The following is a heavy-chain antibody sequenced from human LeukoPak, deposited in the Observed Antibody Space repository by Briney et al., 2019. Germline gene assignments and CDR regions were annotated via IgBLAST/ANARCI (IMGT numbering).Heavy chain of an antibody. CDR1: GGSFIGYH. V-gene: IGHV4-34*01. CDR3: ARDPTTVVTTPYYFDD. CDR2: INHSGNT. J-gene: IGHJ4*02. Sequence: SETLSLTCAVSGGSFIGYHWNWIRQPPGKGLEWIGEINHSGNTNYNPSLKSRVTISIDTSKNQFSLKLRSLTAADTAVYYCARDPTTVVTTPYYFDDWGQETLVTVSS. D-gene: IGHD4-23*01.